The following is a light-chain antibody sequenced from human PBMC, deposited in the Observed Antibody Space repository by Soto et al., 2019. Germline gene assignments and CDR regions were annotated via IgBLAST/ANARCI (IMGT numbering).Light chain of an antibody. CDR1: SGHSSYA. J-gene: IGLJ2*01. CDR2: LNSDGSH. Sequence: QLVLTQSPSASASLGASVKLTCTLSSGHSSYAIAWHQQQPEKGPRYSMKLNSDGSHSKGDGIPDRLSGSSSGAERYLTISSLQSEDEADYYCQTWGTGIVVFGGGTKLTVL. CDR3: QTWGTGIVV. V-gene: IGLV4-69*01.